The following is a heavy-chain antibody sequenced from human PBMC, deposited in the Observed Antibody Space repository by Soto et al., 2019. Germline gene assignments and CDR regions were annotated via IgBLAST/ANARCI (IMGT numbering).Heavy chain of an antibody. V-gene: IGHV1-2*02. Sequence: QVQLVQSGAEVKKPGASVKVSCKASGYTFTGYYMHWVRQAPGQGLEWMGWINPNSGGTNYAQKFQGRVTMTRDTSISTAYMELSRLRSDDTAVYYCAREDIVVVPVADMLDVWGQGTTVTVSS. CDR2: INPNSGGT. D-gene: IGHD2-2*01. CDR1: GYTFTGYY. CDR3: AREDIVVVPVADMLDV. J-gene: IGHJ6*02.